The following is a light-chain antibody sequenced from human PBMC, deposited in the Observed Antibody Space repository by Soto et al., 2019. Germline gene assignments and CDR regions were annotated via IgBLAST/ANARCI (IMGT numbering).Light chain of an antibody. V-gene: IGLV1-51*01. CDR3: GTWDSSLSAGV. Sequence: QSVLTQPPSISATPGQKVTISCSGSYSNIETNYASWYQQLPGTAPKLLIYDNTERPSGIPDRFSGSKSGSSATLGITGLQTGDEADYYCGTWDSSLSAGVFGTGTKVTVL. J-gene: IGLJ1*01. CDR1: YSNIETNY. CDR2: DNT.